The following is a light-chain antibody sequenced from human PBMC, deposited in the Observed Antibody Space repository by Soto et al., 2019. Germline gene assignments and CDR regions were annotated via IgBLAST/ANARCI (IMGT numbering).Light chain of an antibody. Sequence: QSALTQPASVSGSPGQSITISCTGTSSDVGGYNYVSWYQEHPGKAPKLMIYEVTSRPSGVSDRFSGSKSGNTASLTISGLQAEDEADYYCSSYTGSNTLVFGAGTKLTVL. CDR3: SSYTGSNTLV. CDR1: SSDVGGYNY. J-gene: IGLJ2*01. V-gene: IGLV2-14*01. CDR2: EVT.